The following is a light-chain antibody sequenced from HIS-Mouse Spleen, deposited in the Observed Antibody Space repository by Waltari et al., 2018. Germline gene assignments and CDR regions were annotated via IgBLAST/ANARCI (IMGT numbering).Light chain of an antibody. CDR1: QSISSW. V-gene: IGKV1-5*03. CDR2: KAS. J-gene: IGKJ1*01. CDR3: QQYNSYSWT. Sequence: DIQMTQSPSTLSASVVARVTITCRASQSISSWLAWYQQKPGKAPKLLIYKASSLESGVPSRFSGSGSGTEFTLTISSLQTDDFATYYCQQYNSYSWTFGQGTKVEIK.